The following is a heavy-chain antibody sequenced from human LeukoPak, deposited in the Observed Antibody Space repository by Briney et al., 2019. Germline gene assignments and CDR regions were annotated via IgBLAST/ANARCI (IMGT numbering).Heavy chain of an antibody. Sequence: PGGSLRLSCAASGFTFSSYSMNWVRQAPGKGLEWVSSISSSSYIYYADSVKGRFTISRDNAKNSLYLQMNSLRAEDTAVYYCARRSSGYSDAFDIWGQGTMVTVSS. D-gene: IGHD3-22*01. V-gene: IGHV3-21*01. CDR3: ARRSSGYSDAFDI. CDR1: GFTFSSYS. CDR2: ISSSSYI. J-gene: IGHJ3*02.